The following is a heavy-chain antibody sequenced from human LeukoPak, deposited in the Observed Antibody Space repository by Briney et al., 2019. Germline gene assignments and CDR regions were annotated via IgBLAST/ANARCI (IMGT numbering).Heavy chain of an antibody. J-gene: IGHJ6*03. D-gene: IGHD3-16*01. CDR2: INPNSGDT. Sequence: ASVKVSCKASGYTFTGYYMHWVRQAPGQGLEWMGWINPNSGDTNYAQKFQGRVTMTRDTSISTAYMELRSLRSDDTAVYYCARVEYDYVWGSSDYYYYMDVWGKGTTVTISS. CDR1: GYTFTGYY. V-gene: IGHV1-2*02. CDR3: ARVEYDYVWGSSDYYYYMDV.